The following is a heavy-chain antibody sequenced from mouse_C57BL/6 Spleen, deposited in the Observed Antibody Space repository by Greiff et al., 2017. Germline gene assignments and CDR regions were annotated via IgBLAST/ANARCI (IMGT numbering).Heavy chain of an antibody. CDR2: IHPNSGST. J-gene: IGHJ3*01. V-gene: IGHV1-64*01. CDR3: ARDSSGSWFAY. CDR1: GYTFTSYW. Sequence: VQLQQPGAELVKPGASVKLSCKASGYTFTSYWMHWVKQSPGQGLEWIGMIHPNSGSTNYNEKFKSKATLTVDKSSSTAYMQLSSLTSEDSAVYYCARDSSGSWFAYWGQGTLVTVSA. D-gene: IGHD3-2*02.